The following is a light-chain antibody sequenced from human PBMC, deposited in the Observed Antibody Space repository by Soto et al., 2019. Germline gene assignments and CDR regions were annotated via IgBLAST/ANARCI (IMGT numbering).Light chain of an antibody. Sequence: EIVLTQSPATLSLSPGERATLSCRASQSVSSYLAWYQQKPGQAPRLLIYDASNRATGIPARFSGSGSGTDFPLPISSLESEDFAVYYCQQRSNWPPITFGQGTRLEIK. V-gene: IGKV3-11*01. CDR3: QQRSNWPPIT. CDR2: DAS. CDR1: QSVSSY. J-gene: IGKJ5*01.